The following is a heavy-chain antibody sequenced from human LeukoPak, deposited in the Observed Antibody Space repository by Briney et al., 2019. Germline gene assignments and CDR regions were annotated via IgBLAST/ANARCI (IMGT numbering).Heavy chain of an antibody. CDR1: GGSISSYY. CDR2: IYYSGST. CDR3: ARARGYSSDFDY. J-gene: IGHJ4*02. V-gene: IGHV4-59*01. Sequence: TETLSLTCTVSGGSISSYYWSWIRQPPGKGLEWIGYIYYSGSTNYNPSLKSRVTISVDTSKNQLSLKLSSVTAADTAVYYCARARGYSSDFDYWGQGTLVTVSS. D-gene: IGHD6-25*01.